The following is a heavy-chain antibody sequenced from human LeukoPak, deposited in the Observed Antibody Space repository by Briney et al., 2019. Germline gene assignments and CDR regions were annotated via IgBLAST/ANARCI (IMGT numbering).Heavy chain of an antibody. D-gene: IGHD4-17*01. V-gene: IGHV3-23*01. J-gene: IGHJ4*02. CDR2: ISDGGGST. CDR3: AKDLKLTTAPSG. CDR1: GFTFSSYA. Sequence: PGGSLRLSCAASGFTFSSYAMSWVRQAPGKGLEWVSGISDGGGSTYYADSVKGRFTISRDNSKNTLYLQMNSLRAEDTAVYYCAKDLKLTTAPSGWGQGTLVTVSS.